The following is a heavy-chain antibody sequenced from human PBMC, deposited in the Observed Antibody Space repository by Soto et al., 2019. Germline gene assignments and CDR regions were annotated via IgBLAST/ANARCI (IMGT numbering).Heavy chain of an antibody. Sequence: ASVKVSCKASGGTFSSYAISWVRQAPGQGLEWMGGIIPIFGTANYAQKFQGRVTITADESTSTAYVELSSLRSEDTALFYCARDTPPHIVVVVAATPMWFDPWGQGTLVTVSS. V-gene: IGHV1-69*13. CDR3: ARDTPPHIVVVVAATPMWFDP. D-gene: IGHD2-15*01. CDR2: IIPIFGTA. J-gene: IGHJ5*02. CDR1: GGTFSSYA.